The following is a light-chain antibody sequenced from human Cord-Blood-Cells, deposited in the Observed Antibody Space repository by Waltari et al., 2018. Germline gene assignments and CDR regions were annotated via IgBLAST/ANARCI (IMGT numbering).Light chain of an antibody. CDR2: AAS. J-gene: IGKJ2*01. V-gene: IGKV1-39*01. CDR1: QSISSY. Sequence: DLQITKSPYSPSASVGDRVTXTCRANQSISSYLNWYQQKPGKAPKLLIYAASSLQSGVPSRFSGSGSGTDFTLTISSLQPEDFATYYCQQSYSTPYTFGQGTKLEIK. CDR3: QQSYSTPYT.